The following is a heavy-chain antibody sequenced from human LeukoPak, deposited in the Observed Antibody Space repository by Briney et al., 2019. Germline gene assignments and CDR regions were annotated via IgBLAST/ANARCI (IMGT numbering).Heavy chain of an antibody. J-gene: IGHJ4*02. CDR1: GGSITSYH. V-gene: IGHV4-4*07. Sequence: SETLSLTCTVSGGSITSYHWSWIRQPAGKGLEWIGRIYISVVTNYNPSLKSRVTMSLDTSKNQFSLKLTSVTAAVTAVYYCVRYEGDFWGQGTLVTVSS. CDR2: IYISVVT. CDR3: VRYEGDF. D-gene: IGHD3-3*01.